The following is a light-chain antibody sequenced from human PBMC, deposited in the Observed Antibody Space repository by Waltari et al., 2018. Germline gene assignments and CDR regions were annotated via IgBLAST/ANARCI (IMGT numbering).Light chain of an antibody. CDR3: QQYYSTLTWT. J-gene: IGKJ1*01. Sequence: DIVMTQSPDSLAVSLGERATIHCKSSQSVLYSSNNKNYLAWYQQKPGQPPKLLIYWASTRESGAPDRFSGSGSGTDFTLTISSLQAEDVAVYYCQQYYSTLTWTFGQGTKVEIK. V-gene: IGKV4-1*01. CDR2: WAS. CDR1: QSVLYSSNNKNY.